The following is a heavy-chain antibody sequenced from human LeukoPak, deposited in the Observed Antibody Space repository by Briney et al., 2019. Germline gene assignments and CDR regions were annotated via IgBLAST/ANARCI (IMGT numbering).Heavy chain of an antibody. Sequence: GGSLRLSCVASGFTLDDSALHWVRHAPGKGLEWISLISGDGDNTFYADSVKGRFTISRDTSTNSLYLQMSSLRAEDTAFYYCAKGVRSGTYYNCFDPWGQGTLVTVSS. CDR1: GFTLDDSA. CDR2: ISGDGDNT. J-gene: IGHJ5*02. V-gene: IGHV3-43*02. D-gene: IGHD1-26*01. CDR3: AKGVRSGTYYNCFDP.